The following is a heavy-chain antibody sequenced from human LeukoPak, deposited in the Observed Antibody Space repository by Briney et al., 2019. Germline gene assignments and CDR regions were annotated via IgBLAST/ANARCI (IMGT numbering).Heavy chain of an antibody. D-gene: IGHD5-24*01. J-gene: IGHJ6*02. Sequence: TSETLSLTCSVSGVSVRSFYWSWVRQAAGKGLEWIGNIYISRSTKFNPSLKSRVSMSVDTSQNQISLKLTSVTAADTAVYYCAREHQMSDYYFYGLDVWGQGTAVTVS. CDR3: AREHQMSDYYFYGLDV. CDR2: IYISRST. CDR1: GVSVRSFY. V-gene: IGHV4-4*07.